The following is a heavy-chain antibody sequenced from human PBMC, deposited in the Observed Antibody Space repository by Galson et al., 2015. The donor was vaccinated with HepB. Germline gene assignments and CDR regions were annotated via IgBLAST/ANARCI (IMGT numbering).Heavy chain of an antibody. D-gene: IGHD2-2*01. CDR2: IDTSGGHT. CDR1: GFTFTSYD. Sequence: SLRLSCAASGFTFTSYDTTWVRQAPGKGLEWVSVIDTSGGHTSYADSVKGRFTISRDNSKSTLSLQMNSLRVEDTAIYYCASYRVTAGGWFDPWGQGTLVTVSS. J-gene: IGHJ5*02. V-gene: IGHV3-23*01. CDR3: ASYRVTAGGWFDP.